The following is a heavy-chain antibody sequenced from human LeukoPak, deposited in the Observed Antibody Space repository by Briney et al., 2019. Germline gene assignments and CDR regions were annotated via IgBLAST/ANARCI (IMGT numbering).Heavy chain of an antibody. CDR2: THYTGTA. D-gene: IGHD4-23*01. Sequence: TSETLSLTCTVSGGSITSGAYCWDWVRQPPGKGLEWIANTHYTGTAYYNASLKSRVSTSLDTSKNQISLRLTSVTAADTAVYYCARLVNSGTGNWYFDLWGRGTLVTVSS. V-gene: IGHV4-39*01. J-gene: IGHJ2*01. CDR1: GGSITSGAYC. CDR3: ARLVNSGTGNWYFDL.